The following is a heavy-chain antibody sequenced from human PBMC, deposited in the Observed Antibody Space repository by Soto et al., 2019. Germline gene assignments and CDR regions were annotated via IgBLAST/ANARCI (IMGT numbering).Heavy chain of an antibody. D-gene: IGHD2-2*01. Sequence: NPSETLSLTCTVSGGSISSYYWSWIRQPPGKGLEWIGYIYYSGSTNYNPSLKSRVTISADTSKNQFSLKLSSVTAADTAVYYCARHLGYCSSTKCYAWFAPWGQGTLVTVSS. J-gene: IGHJ5*02. V-gene: IGHV4-59*08. CDR1: GGSISSYY. CDR3: ARHLGYCSSTKCYAWFAP. CDR2: IYYSGST.